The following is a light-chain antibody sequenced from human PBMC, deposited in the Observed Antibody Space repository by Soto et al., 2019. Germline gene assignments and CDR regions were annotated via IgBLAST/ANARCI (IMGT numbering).Light chain of an antibody. V-gene: IGKV1-39*01. J-gene: IGKJ4*01. Sequence: DIQMTQSPSSLSASVGDRVTITCRASETTANYLNWYQHKPGKAPKLLIHSASSFQSGVPSRFSGRGSGTDFTLTINSLQPEDFATYSCQQTYISPPTFGGGTKVEIK. CDR2: SAS. CDR3: QQTYISPPT. CDR1: ETTANY.